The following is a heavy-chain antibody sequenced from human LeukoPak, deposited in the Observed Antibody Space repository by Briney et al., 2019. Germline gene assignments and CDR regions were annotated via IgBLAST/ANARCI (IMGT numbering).Heavy chain of an antibody. CDR1: GGSISSSSYY. CDR2: IYYSGST. Sequence: SETLSLTCTVSGGSISSSSYYWGWIRQPPGKGLEWIGSIYYSGSTYYNPSLKSRVTISVDTSKNQFSLKLSSVTAADTAVYYCAREKADYYGSGSPYWFFDYWGQGTLVTVSS. V-gene: IGHV4-39*07. CDR3: AREKADYYGSGSPYWFFDY. D-gene: IGHD3-10*01. J-gene: IGHJ4*02.